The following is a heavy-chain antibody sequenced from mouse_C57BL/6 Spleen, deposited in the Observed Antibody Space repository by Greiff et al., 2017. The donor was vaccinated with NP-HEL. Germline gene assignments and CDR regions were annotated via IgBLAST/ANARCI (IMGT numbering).Heavy chain of an antibody. Sequence: QVHVKQSGPELVKPGASVKISCKASGYSFTSYYIHWVKQRPGQGLEWIGWIYPGSGNTKYNEKFKGKATLTADTSSSTAYMQLSSLTSEDSAVYYCAREEAYYSNLNWYFDVWGTGTTVTVSS. V-gene: IGHV1-66*01. J-gene: IGHJ1*03. D-gene: IGHD2-5*01. CDR1: GYSFTSYY. CDR3: AREEAYYSNLNWYFDV. CDR2: IYPGSGNT.